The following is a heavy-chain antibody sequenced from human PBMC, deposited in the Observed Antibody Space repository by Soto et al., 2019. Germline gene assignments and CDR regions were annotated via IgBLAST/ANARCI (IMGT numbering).Heavy chain of an antibody. CDR3: ARAPSGWLFNFDY. V-gene: IGHV3-30-3*01. J-gene: IGHJ4*02. Sequence: QVQLVESGGGVVQPGRSPRLSCAASGFTFSSYAMHWVRQAPGKGLEWVAIISYDGSNKYYADSVKGRFTISRDNSKNTLYVQMNSLRAEDTAVYYCARAPSGWLFNFDYWGQGTLVTVSS. CDR2: ISYDGSNK. CDR1: GFTFSSYA. D-gene: IGHD6-19*01.